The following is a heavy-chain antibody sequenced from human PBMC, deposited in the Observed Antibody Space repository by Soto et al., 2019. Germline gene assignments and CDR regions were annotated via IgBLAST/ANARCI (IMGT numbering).Heavy chain of an antibody. CDR2: INHSGST. D-gene: IGHD5-12*01. J-gene: IGHJ4*02. Sequence: QVQLQQWGAGLLKPSETLSLTCAVYGESFSGYYWSWIRQPPGKGLEWIGEINHSGSTNYNPSLKSRVTISVDTSKNQFSLKLSSVTAADTAVYYCARVGGGLRSSVDYWGQGTLVTVSS. CDR3: ARVGGGLRSSVDY. V-gene: IGHV4-34*01. CDR1: GESFSGYY.